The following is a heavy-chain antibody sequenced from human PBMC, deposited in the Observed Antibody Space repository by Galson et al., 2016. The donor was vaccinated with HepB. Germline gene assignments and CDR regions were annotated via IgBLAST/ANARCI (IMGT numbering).Heavy chain of an antibody. CDR2: IWFDGSNK. V-gene: IGHV3-33*01. CDR3: ARDGGYSSGWYEPYFEY. Sequence: SLRLSCAASGFPFSSYGMHWVRQAPGKGLEWVAVIWFDGSNKYYADSAKGRFTISRDNSKNTLYLQMNSLRVEETATYYCARDGGYSSGWYEPYFEYWGQGILVTVSS. J-gene: IGHJ4*02. D-gene: IGHD6-19*01. CDR1: GFPFSSYG.